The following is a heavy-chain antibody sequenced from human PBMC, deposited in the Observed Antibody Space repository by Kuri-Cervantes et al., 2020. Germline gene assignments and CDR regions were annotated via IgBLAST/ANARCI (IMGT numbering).Heavy chain of an antibody. Sequence: GGSLRLSCAASGFTFSSYWMSWVRQAPGKGLEWVANIKQDGSEKYYVDSVKGRFTISRDNAKNSLYLQMNSLRAEDTAVYYCAREKRITMVRGVTIYYYYGMDVWGQGTTVTVSS. D-gene: IGHD3-10*01. CDR3: AREKRITMVRGVTIYYYYGMDV. J-gene: IGHJ6*02. V-gene: IGHV3-7*01. CDR2: IKQDGSEK. CDR1: GFTFSSYW.